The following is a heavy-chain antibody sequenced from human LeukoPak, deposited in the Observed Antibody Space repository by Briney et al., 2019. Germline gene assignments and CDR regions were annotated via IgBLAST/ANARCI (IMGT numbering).Heavy chain of an antibody. J-gene: IGHJ4*02. CDR2: INHSGST. CDR3: ARHRSKWLQSSFDY. Sequence: SETLSLTCAVYGGSFSGYYWSWIRQPPGKGLEWIGEINHSGSTNYNPSLKSRVTISVDTSKNQFSLKLSSVTAADTAVYYCARHRSKWLQSSFDYWGQGTLVTVSS. CDR1: GGSFSGYY. V-gene: IGHV4-34*01. D-gene: IGHD5-24*01.